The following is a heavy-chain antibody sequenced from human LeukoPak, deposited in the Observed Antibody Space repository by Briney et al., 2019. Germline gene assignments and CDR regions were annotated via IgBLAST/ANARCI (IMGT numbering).Heavy chain of an antibody. CDR3: AKSSSSGWGDFDY. Sequence: QSGGSLRLSCAASGFTFSTYGMSWVRQAPGKGLEWVSGISDSGGSTYYADSVKGRFTISRDNSKNTLYLQLNSLRAEDTAVYYCAKSSSSGWGDFDYWGQGTLVTVSS. J-gene: IGHJ4*02. V-gene: IGHV3-23*01. D-gene: IGHD6-19*01. CDR1: GFTFSTYG. CDR2: ISDSGGST.